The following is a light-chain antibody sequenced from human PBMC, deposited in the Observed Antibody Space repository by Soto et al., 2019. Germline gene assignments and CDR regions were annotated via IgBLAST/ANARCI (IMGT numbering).Light chain of an antibody. CDR3: QQYNNWPPIT. CDR2: GAS. CDR1: QSVSSN. Sequence: EIVMTQSPATLSVSPGERATLSCRASQSVSSNLAWYQQKPGQAPRLLIYGASTRATGITARFSGSGSGTEFTLTINSLQSKDFAVYYCQQYNNWPPITFGQGTRLEIK. J-gene: IGKJ5*01. V-gene: IGKV3-15*01.